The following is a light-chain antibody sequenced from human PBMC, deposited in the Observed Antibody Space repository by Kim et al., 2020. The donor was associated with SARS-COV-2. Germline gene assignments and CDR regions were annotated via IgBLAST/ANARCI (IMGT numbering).Light chain of an antibody. V-gene: IGKV1-39*01. CDR3: QQSHRTPQT. CDR2: SAS. CDR1: ENIDTY. J-gene: IGKJ1*01. Sequence: EIQMTQSPFSLSASLGDTVTITCRASENIDTYLNWYQQKSGKAPNLLIYSASRLQSGVPSRFSGSGSGTDFTLTIKSLQPEDLATYDCQQSHRTPQTVGRGTKVDIK.